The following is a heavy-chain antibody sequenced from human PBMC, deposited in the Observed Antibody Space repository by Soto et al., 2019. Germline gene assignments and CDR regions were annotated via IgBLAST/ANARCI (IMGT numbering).Heavy chain of an antibody. Sequence: QVQLQQWGAGLLKPSETLSLTCAVYGGSFSGYYWSWIRQPPGKGLEWIGEINHSGSTNYNPSLKSRVTISVDTSKNQFSLKLSSVTAADTAVYYCARGRAGIAAAGPSSLTRNRGYYYYYMDVWGKGTTVTVSS. J-gene: IGHJ6*03. CDR2: INHSGST. CDR1: GGSFSGYY. D-gene: IGHD6-13*01. CDR3: ARGRAGIAAAGPSSLTRNRGYYYYYMDV. V-gene: IGHV4-34*01.